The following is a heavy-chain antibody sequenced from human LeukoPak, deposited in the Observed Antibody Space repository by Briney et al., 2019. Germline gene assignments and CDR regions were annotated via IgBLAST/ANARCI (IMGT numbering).Heavy chain of an antibody. V-gene: IGHV1-58*02. D-gene: IGHD3-10*01. CDR3: ARDSGERGSGSYLIAY. CDR2: IIVGSGKT. J-gene: IGHJ4*02. Sequence: GTSVKVSCKASGFTFSNSAIQWVRQARGQRLEWIGWIIVGSGKTHYAQNIQERITINRDMSTNTAYMELSSLRPEDTAVYYCARDSGERGSGSYLIAYWGQGTLVTVSS. CDR1: GFTFSNSA.